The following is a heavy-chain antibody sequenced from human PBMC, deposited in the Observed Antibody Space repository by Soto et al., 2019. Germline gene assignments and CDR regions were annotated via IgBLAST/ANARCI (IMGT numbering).Heavy chain of an antibody. CDR2: IYQSGVT. CDR1: GDSYSISTYS. D-gene: IGHD6-19*01. V-gene: IGHV4-30-2*01. CDR3: AGMPYTSGLRFDP. Sequence: SETLSLTCNMSGDSYSISTYSWSWIRQPPGKALQWIGFIYQSGVTSYNPSLASRVSISLDRSNNQCSLKLKSVTAADTAMYFCAGMPYTSGLRFDPWGPGTLVTVSS. J-gene: IGHJ5*02.